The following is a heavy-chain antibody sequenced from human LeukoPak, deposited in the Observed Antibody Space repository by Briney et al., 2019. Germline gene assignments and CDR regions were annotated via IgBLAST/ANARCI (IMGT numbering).Heavy chain of an antibody. CDR1: GFTFDDYA. J-gene: IGHJ4*02. CDR3: ARDRKVGAANFDY. CDR2: INTDESRT. V-gene: IGHV3-74*01. Sequence: GGSLRLSCAASGFTFDDYAMHWVRQAPGKGLVWVSRINTDESRTNYADSVKGRFTISRDNAKNTLYLQMNSLRAEDTAVYYCARDRKVGAANFDYWGQGTLVTVSS. D-gene: IGHD1-26*01.